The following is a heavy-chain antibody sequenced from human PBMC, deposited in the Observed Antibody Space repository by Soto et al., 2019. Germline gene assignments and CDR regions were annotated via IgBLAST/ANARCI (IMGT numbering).Heavy chain of an antibody. Sequence: PSETLSLTCAVYGGSFSGYYWSWIRQPPGKGLEWIGEINHSGSTNYNPSLKSRVTISVDTSKNQLSLKLSSVTAADTAVYYCASSSDILVLPAAINYWGQGTLVTVSS. CDR1: GGSFSGYY. CDR2: INHSGST. D-gene: IGHD2-2*01. CDR3: ASSSDILVLPAAINY. V-gene: IGHV4-34*01. J-gene: IGHJ4*02.